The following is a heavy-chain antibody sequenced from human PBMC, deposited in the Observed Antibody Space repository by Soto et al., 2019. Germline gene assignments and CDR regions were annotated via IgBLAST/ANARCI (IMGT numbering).Heavy chain of an antibody. CDR3: ARGTGGNWAAFDI. CDR2: ISAYNDNT. J-gene: IGHJ3*02. CDR1: GYTFSSYA. V-gene: IGHV1-18*01. Sequence: ASVKVSCKPSGYTFSSYAISWVRQAPGQGLEWMGWISAYNDNTNYVQKLQGRVTMTTDTSTSTAYMELRSLRSDDTAVYYCARGTGGNWAAFDIWGRGTMVTVSS. D-gene: IGHD2-15*01.